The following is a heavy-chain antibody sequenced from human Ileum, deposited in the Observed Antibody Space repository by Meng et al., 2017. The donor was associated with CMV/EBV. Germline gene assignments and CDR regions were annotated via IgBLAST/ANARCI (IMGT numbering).Heavy chain of an antibody. J-gene: IGHJ4*02. Sequence: SGYPFTNYYIHWVRQAPGQGLEWMGIIDPSGGSTSYAQTLQGRVTMTRDTSTSTVYMELNSLRSEDTAVYYCARRDYYHTSAYLDYWGQGTLVTVLL. D-gene: IGHD3-22*01. CDR3: ARRDYYHTSAYLDY. CDR2: IDPSGGST. CDR1: GYPFTNYY. V-gene: IGHV1-46*01.